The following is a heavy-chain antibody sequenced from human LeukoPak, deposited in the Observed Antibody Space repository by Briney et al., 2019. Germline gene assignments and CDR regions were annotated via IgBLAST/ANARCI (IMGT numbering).Heavy chain of an antibody. J-gene: IGHJ3*02. CDR3: AREYKIPATGTLGFDI. Sequence: GGSLRLSCAASGFTFTTYTISRVRQTPAKGLEWVSAISGSATSTYYADSVKGRFTISRDNSKNTLYLQMSSLRAEDTAIYYCAREYKIPATGTLGFDIWGPGTMVTVSS. CDR1: GFTFTTYT. D-gene: IGHD1-1*01. CDR2: ISGSATST. V-gene: IGHV3-23*01.